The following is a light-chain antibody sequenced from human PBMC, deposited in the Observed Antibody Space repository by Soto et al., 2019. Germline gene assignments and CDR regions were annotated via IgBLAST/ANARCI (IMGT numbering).Light chain of an antibody. Sequence: DIQVTQSPSTLSASVGDRVTITCRDSQSISSSLAWYHQKPGTAPKLLIYDASSLERGVPSRFSGSGSGTEFTLTISSLQPDDFATYYCQQYNTYSTFGQGTKLEIK. CDR1: QSISSS. J-gene: IGKJ2*01. CDR3: QQYNTYST. V-gene: IGKV1-5*01. CDR2: DAS.